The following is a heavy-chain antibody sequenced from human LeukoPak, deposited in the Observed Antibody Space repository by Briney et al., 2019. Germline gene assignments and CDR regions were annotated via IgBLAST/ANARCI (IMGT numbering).Heavy chain of an antibody. Sequence: ASVKVSCKASGGTFSSYAISWVRQAPGQGLEWMGRIIPILGIANYAQKFQGRVTITADKSTSTACMELSSLRSEDTAVYYCASDSSGWYPIWGQGTLVTVSS. CDR1: GGTFSSYA. D-gene: IGHD6-19*01. V-gene: IGHV1-69*04. J-gene: IGHJ4*02. CDR2: IIPILGIA. CDR3: ASDSSGWYPI.